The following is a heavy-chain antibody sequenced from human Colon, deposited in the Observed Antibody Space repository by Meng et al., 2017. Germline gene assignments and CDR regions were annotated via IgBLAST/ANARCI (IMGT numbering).Heavy chain of an antibody. J-gene: IGHJ4*02. D-gene: IGHD3/OR15-3a*01. CDR2: FFHTGRT. V-gene: IGHV4-4*02. CDR1: GGSISSNW. CDR3: ARHISILGQRGFDY. Sequence: VTLQAPGPGLVKPSGTLSLTCAVSGGSISSNWWSWVRQPPGKGLEWIGEFFHTGRTNYDPSLKSRVTISVDKSNNQFSLKLTSVTAADTAVYYCARHISILGQRGFDYWGQGTLVTVSS.